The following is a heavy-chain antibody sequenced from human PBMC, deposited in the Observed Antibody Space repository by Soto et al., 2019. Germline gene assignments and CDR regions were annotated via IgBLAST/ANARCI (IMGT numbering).Heavy chain of an antibody. CDR3: ARGIYFGSGVNYGMDV. Sequence: QVQLQESGPGLVKPSQTLSLTCTVSGGSISSGGYYWSWIRQHPGKGLEWIGYIYYSGSTYYNPSLKSRVTISVDTFKNQFSLKLSSVTAADTAVYYCARGIYFGSGVNYGMDVWGQGTTVTVSS. CDR1: GGSISSGGYY. CDR2: IYYSGST. V-gene: IGHV4-31*03. J-gene: IGHJ6*02. D-gene: IGHD3-10*01.